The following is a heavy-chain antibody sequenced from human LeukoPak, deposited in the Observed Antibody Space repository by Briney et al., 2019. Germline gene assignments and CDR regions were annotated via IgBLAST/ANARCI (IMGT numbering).Heavy chain of an antibody. V-gene: IGHV1-2*06. CDR3: ARGKPADSSGYYS. D-gene: IGHD3-22*01. Sequence: ASVKVSCKASGYTFTSYYMHWVRQAPGQGLEWMGRINPNSGGTNYAQKFQGRVTMTRDTSISTAYMELSRLRSDDTAVYYCARGKPADSSGYYSWGQGTLVTVSS. J-gene: IGHJ4*02. CDR1: GYTFTSYY. CDR2: INPNSGGT.